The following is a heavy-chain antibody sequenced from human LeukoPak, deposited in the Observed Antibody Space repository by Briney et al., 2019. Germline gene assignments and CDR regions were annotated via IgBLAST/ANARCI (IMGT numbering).Heavy chain of an antibody. Sequence: SETLSLTCTASGGSISSYYWSWIRQPPGKGLEWVGYIYYSGSTNYNPSLKSRVTISVDTSKNQFSLKLSSVTAADTAVYYCARDFSSTWYYFDYWGQGTLVTVSS. CDR1: GGSISSYY. CDR2: IYYSGST. CDR3: ARDFSSTWYYFDY. V-gene: IGHV4-59*01. D-gene: IGHD6-13*01. J-gene: IGHJ4*02.